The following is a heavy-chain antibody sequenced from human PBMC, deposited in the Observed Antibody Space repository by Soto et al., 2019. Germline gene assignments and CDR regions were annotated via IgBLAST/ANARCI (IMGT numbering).Heavy chain of an antibody. D-gene: IGHD5-18*01. CDR3: ARDSGYSYGPNWFDP. J-gene: IGHJ5*02. V-gene: IGHV4-59*01. CDR1: GGSISSYY. Sequence: SETLSLTCTVSGGSISSYYWSWIRQPPGKGLEWIGYIYYSGSTNYNPSLKSRVTISVDTSKNQFSLKLSSVTAADTAVYYCARDSGYSYGPNWFDPWGQGTLVTVS. CDR2: IYYSGST.